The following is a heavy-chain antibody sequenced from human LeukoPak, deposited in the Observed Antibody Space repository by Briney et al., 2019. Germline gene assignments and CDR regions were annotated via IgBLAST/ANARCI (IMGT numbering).Heavy chain of an antibody. V-gene: IGHV3-11*04. CDR1: GFTFSDYY. CDR2: ISSSGSTI. Sequence: GGSLRLSCAASGFTFSDYYMSWIRQAPGKGLEWVSYISSSGSTIYYADSVKRGFTISRDNAKNSLYLQMNSLRAEDTAVYYCALRKDSSGEFDPWGQGTLVTVSS. D-gene: IGHD3-22*01. J-gene: IGHJ5*02. CDR3: ALRKDSSGEFDP.